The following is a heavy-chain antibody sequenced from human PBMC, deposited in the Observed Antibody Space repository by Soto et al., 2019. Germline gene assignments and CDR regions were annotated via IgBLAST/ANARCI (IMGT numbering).Heavy chain of an antibody. J-gene: IGHJ1*01. Sequence: QLQLQESGPGLVKPSETLSLTCTVSGGSISSSSYYWGWIRQPPGKGLEWIGSIYYSGSTYYNPSLKSRVSISVDTSKNQFPLKLSSVTAADTAVYYCATPTQHYDSSGWVYFQHWGQGTLVTVSS. CDR1: GGSISSSSYY. CDR3: ATPTQHYDSSGWVYFQH. V-gene: IGHV4-39*01. CDR2: IYYSGST. D-gene: IGHD3-22*01.